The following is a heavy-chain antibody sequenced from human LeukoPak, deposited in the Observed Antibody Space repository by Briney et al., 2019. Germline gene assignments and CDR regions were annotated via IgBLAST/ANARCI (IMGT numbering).Heavy chain of an antibody. Sequence: SETLSLSCTVSVGSISSYYWSWIRQPPGKGLEWIGEINHSGSTNYNPSLKSRVTISVDTSKNQFSLKLSSVTAAGTAVYYCARGSRSSSWKINDAFDIWGQGTMLTVSS. CDR1: VGSISSYY. CDR2: INHSGST. CDR3: ARGSRSSSWKINDAFDI. D-gene: IGHD6-13*01. J-gene: IGHJ3*02. V-gene: IGHV4-34*01.